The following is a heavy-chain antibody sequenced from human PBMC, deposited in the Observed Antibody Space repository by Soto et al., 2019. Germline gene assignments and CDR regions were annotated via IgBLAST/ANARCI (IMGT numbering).Heavy chain of an antibody. Sequence: EVQLVESGGGLVKPGGSLRISCTASGFTFSTYTMAWVRQTPGKGLECVSSISGSSDYMHYSDSVKGRFTISRDNAKNSLYLQMNSLRADDTAVYYCAREEGHIVGVTEEGRFDYWGQGSLVTVSS. CDR3: AREEGHIVGVTEEGRFDY. J-gene: IGHJ4*02. CDR2: ISGSSDYM. V-gene: IGHV3-21*01. CDR1: GFTFSTYT. D-gene: IGHD2-21*02.